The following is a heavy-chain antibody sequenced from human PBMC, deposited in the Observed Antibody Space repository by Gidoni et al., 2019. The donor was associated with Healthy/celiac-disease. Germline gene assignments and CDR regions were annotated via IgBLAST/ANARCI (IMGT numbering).Heavy chain of an antibody. V-gene: IGHV3-66*01. CDR2: IYSGGST. CDR1: GFTVSSNY. CDR3: ARDTRRVPNIVVVPAAMVDAFDI. J-gene: IGHJ3*02. Sequence: EVQLVESGGGVVQPGGSLRLSCAASGFTVSSNYMSWVRQAPGKGLEWVSVIYSGGSTYYADSVKGRFTISRDNSKNTLYLQMNSLRAEDTAVYYCARDTRRVPNIVVVPAAMVDAFDIWGQGTMVTVSS. D-gene: IGHD2-2*01.